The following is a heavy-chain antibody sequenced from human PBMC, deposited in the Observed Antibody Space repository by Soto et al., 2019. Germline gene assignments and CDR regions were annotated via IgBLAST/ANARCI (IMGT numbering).Heavy chain of an antibody. CDR1: GGSISNADYY. Sequence: QVQLQESGPGLVKPSQTLSLTCTVSGGSISNADYYWSWVRQPPGKGLEWIGYIYYSGSSSFNPSLPSRVIVSKDTSKNQDPLRLSSATAADTAVYYCARAIVVTVGGMAVWGRGTTVTVSS. D-gene: IGHD3-16*01. CDR2: IYYSGSS. J-gene: IGHJ6*02. V-gene: IGHV4-30-4*01. CDR3: ARAIVVTVGGMAV.